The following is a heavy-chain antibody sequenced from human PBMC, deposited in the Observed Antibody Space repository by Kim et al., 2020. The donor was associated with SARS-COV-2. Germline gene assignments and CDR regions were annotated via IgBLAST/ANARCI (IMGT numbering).Heavy chain of an antibody. J-gene: IGHJ4*02. V-gene: IGHV3-74*01. D-gene: IGHD1-26*01. Sequence: SDADSVKGRFTISRDTGKNTLYMQMNSLRAEDTAVYYCARWKSGSYGYWGQGTLVTVSS. CDR3: ARWKSGSYGY.